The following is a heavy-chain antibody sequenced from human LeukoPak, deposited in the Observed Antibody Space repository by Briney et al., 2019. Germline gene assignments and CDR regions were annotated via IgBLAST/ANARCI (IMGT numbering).Heavy chain of an antibody. Sequence: WASVEVSCKASGYMFTGYYLHWVRQAPGQGLEWMGWINPNGGATNYAQKFKGRVTMTRDTSISTAYMEVSGLRSDDTAVYYCARVGAGTCCHFEYWGRGTLATVSS. CDR1: GYMFTGYY. CDR2: INPNGGAT. V-gene: IGHV1-2*02. J-gene: IGHJ4*02. D-gene: IGHD6-13*01. CDR3: ARVGAGTCCHFEY.